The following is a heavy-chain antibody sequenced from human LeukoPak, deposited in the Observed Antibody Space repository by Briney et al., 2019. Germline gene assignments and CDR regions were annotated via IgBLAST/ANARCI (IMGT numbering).Heavy chain of an antibody. J-gene: IGHJ4*02. CDR1: GYTFTNYG. V-gene: IGHV1-18*01. Sequence: ASVKVSCKASGYTFTNYGISWVRQAPGQGLEWMGWISGYNANTNYVQKFQGRVTMTRDMSTSTVYMELSSLRSEDTAVYYCARATTMDDFDYWGQGTLVTVSS. CDR2: ISGYNANT. CDR3: ARATTMDDFDY. D-gene: IGHD3-10*01.